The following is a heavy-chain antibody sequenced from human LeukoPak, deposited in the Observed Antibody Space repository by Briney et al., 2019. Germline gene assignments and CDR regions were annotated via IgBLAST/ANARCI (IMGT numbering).Heavy chain of an antibody. CDR1: GFPFSSYW. J-gene: IGHJ4*02. D-gene: IGHD4-11*01. Sequence: GGFLRLPCAASGFPFSSYWMAWVRQAPGKGLEWVASIKQDGGETFYVDSVKGRFTISRDNAKNSLYLQMNSLRAEDTAVYYCTREDHSNYNYWGQGTLVTVSS. V-gene: IGHV3-7*01. CDR3: TREDHSNYNY. CDR2: IKQDGGET.